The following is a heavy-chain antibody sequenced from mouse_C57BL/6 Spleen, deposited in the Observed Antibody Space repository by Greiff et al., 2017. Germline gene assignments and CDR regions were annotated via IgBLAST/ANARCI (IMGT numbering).Heavy chain of an antibody. Sequence: VQLQQSGAELVKPGASVKISCKASGYAFSSYWMNWVKQRPGKGLEWIGQIYPGDGDTNYNGKFKGKATLTADKSSSTAYMQLSSLTSEDSAVYFCARRGDYYGSSYETYWYFDVWGTGTTVTVSS. CDR2: IYPGDGDT. CDR1: GYAFSSYW. V-gene: IGHV1-80*01. D-gene: IGHD1-1*01. CDR3: ARRGDYYGSSYETYWYFDV. J-gene: IGHJ1*03.